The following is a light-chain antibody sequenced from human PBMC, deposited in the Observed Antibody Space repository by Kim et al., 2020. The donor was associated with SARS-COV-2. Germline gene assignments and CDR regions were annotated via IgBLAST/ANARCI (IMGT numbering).Light chain of an antibody. CDR1: QSVRNSY. CDR2: GAS. V-gene: IGKV3-20*01. J-gene: IGKJ1*01. CDR3: HQYVSSLWT. Sequence: PGERSTLSCRASQSVRNSYLTWYQQKPGQAPRLLIYGASSRATGIPERFSGSGSGTDFTLTISRLEPEDSAVYYCHQYVSSLWTFGQGTKVDIK.